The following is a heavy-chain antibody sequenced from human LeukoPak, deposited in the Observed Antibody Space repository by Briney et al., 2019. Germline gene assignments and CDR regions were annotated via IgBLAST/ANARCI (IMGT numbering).Heavy chain of an antibody. CDR2: IIPIFGTA. CDR3: ARDQANYYDSSGYYYPLNY. J-gene: IGHJ4*02. V-gene: IGHV1-69*05. D-gene: IGHD3-22*01. Sequence: SVKVSCKASGGTFSSYAISWVRQAPGQGLEWMGRIIPIFGTANYVQKFQGRVTITTDESTSTAYMELSSLRSEDTAVYYCARDQANYYDSSGYYYPLNYWGQGTLVTVSS. CDR1: GGTFSSYA.